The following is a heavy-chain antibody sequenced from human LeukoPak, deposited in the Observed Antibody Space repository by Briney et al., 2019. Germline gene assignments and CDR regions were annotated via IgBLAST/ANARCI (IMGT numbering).Heavy chain of an antibody. V-gene: IGHV3-48*01. J-gene: IGHJ4*02. D-gene: IGHD6-13*01. CDR1: GFTFSIYS. CDR3: ARDALYSSSWYGVDY. Sequence: PGGSLRLSCAASGFTFSIYSMNWVSQAPGKGLEWVSYISSGGSTIYYADSVKGRFTISRDNSKNTLYLQMNSLRAEDTAVYYCARDALYSSSWYGVDYWGQGTLVTVSS. CDR2: ISSGGSTI.